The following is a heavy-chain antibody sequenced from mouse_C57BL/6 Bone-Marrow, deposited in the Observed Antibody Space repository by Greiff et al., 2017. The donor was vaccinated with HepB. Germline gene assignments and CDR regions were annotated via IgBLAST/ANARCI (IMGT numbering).Heavy chain of an antibody. V-gene: IGHV3-6*01. D-gene: IGHD1-1*01. J-gene: IGHJ2*01. CDR1: GYSITSGYY. Sequence: ESGPGLVKPSQSLSLTCSVTGYSITSGYYWNWIRQFPGNKLEWMGYISYDGSNNYNPSLKNRISITRDTSKNQFFLKLNSVTTEDTATYYCARGDYYGSSYLFDYWGQGTTLTVSS. CDR2: ISYDGSN. CDR3: ARGDYYGSSYLFDY.